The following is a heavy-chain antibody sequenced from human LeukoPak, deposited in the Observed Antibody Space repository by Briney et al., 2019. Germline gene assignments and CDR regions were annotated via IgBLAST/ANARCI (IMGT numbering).Heavy chain of an antibody. CDR1: GFTFNNAW. D-gene: IGHD6-19*01. V-gene: IGHV3-15*07. CDR2: IKDVAHGTTI. CDR3: TTDLSPIACCPVAWDDY. J-gene: IGHJ4*02. Sequence: PGGSLRLSCVGSGFTFNNAWMNWVRQAPGKGLEWVGRIKDVAHGTTIDYAAAVKGRFTLSRDDSKNTLYLQMNSLKTEDTAVYYCTTDLSPIACCPVAWDDYWGQGTLVTVSS.